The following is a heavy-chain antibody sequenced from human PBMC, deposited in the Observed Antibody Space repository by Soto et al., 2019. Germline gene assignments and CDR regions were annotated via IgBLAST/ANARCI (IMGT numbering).Heavy chain of an antibody. D-gene: IGHD3-22*01. J-gene: IGHJ4*02. Sequence: QLGGSLRLSCAASGFTFSSYAMSWVRQAPGKGLEWVSAISGSGGSTYYADSVKGRFTISRDNPKNTLYLQMNSLRAEDTAVYYCAKDPEGYYDSSGYPYYFDYWGQGTLVTVSS. CDR2: ISGSGGST. CDR1: GFTFSSYA. V-gene: IGHV3-23*01. CDR3: AKDPEGYYDSSGYPYYFDY.